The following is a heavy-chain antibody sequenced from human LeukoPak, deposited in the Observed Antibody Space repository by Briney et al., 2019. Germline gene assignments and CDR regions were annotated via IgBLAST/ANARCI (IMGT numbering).Heavy chain of an antibody. D-gene: IGHD6-6*01. CDR1: GFSISSDFY. CDR3: ARGTGQLVRGAFDY. J-gene: IGHJ4*02. V-gene: IGHV4-38-2*02. CDR2: IYHSGNT. Sequence: SETLSLTCTVSGFSISSDFYWGWIRQPPGKGPEWIGSIYHSGNTYYNPSLKSRVTISVATSKNQFSLKLSSVTAADTAVYFCARGTGQLVRGAFDYWGQGTLVSVSS.